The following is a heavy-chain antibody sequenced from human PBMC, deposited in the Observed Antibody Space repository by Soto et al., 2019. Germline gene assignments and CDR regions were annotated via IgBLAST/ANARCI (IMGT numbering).Heavy chain of an antibody. CDR2: ISAYNGNT. Sequence: ASVKVYCKASGYAFTNYGISWLLQPPGQGLEWMGWISAYNGNTNSAQKLQGRVTMTTDTSTSTAYMELRSLRSEDTAVYYCATYPVQYGSPYFDYWGQGTLVTVSS. J-gene: IGHJ4*02. V-gene: IGHV1-18*01. D-gene: IGHD6-13*01. CDR3: ATYPVQYGSPYFDY. CDR1: GYAFTNYG.